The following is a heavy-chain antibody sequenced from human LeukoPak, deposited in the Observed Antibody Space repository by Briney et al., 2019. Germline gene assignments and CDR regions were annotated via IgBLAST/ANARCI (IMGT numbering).Heavy chain of an antibody. CDR1: GFIFRTYS. D-gene: IGHD4-17*01. V-gene: IGHV3-21*01. Sequence: GGSLRLPCAASGFIFRTYSMNWVRQAPGKGLEWVSSISGSSKHMYYADSVKGRFSISRDDAKNSLFLQMNGLRAEDTAVYYCVRDMTTTTTCYLQHWGQGTLVTVSS. CDR2: ISGSSKHM. J-gene: IGHJ1*01. CDR3: VRDMTTTTTCYLQH.